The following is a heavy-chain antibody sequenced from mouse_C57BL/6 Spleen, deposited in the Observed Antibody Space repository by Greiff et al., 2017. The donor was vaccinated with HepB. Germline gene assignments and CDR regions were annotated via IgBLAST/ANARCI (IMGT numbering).Heavy chain of an antibody. CDR1: GFTFSDYG. D-gene: IGHD1-1*01. V-gene: IGHV5-17*01. Sequence: EVKLMESGGGLVKPGGSLKLSCAASGFTFSDYGMHWVRQAPEKGLEWVAYISSGSSTIYYADTVKGRFTISRDNAKNTLFLQMTSLRSEDTAMYYCARPHYGSSWYYFDYWGQGTTLTVSS. J-gene: IGHJ2*01. CDR3: ARPHYGSSWYYFDY. CDR2: ISSGSSTI.